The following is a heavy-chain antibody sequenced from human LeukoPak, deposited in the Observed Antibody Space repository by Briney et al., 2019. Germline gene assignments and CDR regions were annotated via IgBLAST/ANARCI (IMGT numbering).Heavy chain of an antibody. J-gene: IGHJ4*02. CDR1: GFTFSSYW. V-gene: IGHV3-7*03. Sequence: GGSLRLSCAASGFTFSSYWMSWVRQAPGKGLEWVANIKQDGSQKYYVDSVKGRFSISRDNAKNSLYLQMNSLRAEDTAVYYCARGDDSGYYDYFDYWGQGALVTVSS. D-gene: IGHD3-22*01. CDR3: ARGDDSGYYDYFDY. CDR2: IKQDGSQK.